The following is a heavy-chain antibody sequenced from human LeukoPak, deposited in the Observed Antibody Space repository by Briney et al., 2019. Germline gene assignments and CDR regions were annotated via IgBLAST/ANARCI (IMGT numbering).Heavy chain of an antibody. CDR3: AKRMGSWYSIRCLYFDD. Sequence: GGSLRLSCAASGFTFSNYAVSWVRQAPGKGLEWVSTISGSGGGTYYAESVKGRFTISRDNSKTTVSLQMNSRIGDEATVYYCAKRMGSWYSIRCLYFDDWGQGALATVSS. V-gene: IGHV3-23*01. J-gene: IGHJ4*02. D-gene: IGHD1-26*01. CDR2: ISGSGGGT. CDR1: GFTFSNYA.